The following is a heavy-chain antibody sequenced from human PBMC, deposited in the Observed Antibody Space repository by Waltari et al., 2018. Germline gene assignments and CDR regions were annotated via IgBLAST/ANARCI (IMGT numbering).Heavy chain of an antibody. D-gene: IGHD3-22*01. CDR2: IKSKTDGGTT. J-gene: IGHJ4*02. CDR1: GFTFSNAW. Sequence: EVQLVESGGGLVKPGGSLRLSCAASGFTFSNAWMSWVRQAPGKGLEWVGRIKSKTDGGTTDYAAPVKGRFTISRDDSKNTLYLQMNSLKTEDTAVYYCTTDSNYYDSSGRRDYWGQGTLVTVSS. V-gene: IGHV3-15*01. CDR3: TTDSNYYDSSGRRDY.